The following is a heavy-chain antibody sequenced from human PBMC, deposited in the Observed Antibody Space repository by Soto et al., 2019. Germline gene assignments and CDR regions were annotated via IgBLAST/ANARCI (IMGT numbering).Heavy chain of an antibody. CDR2: INHSGST. CDR3: ARRVDTIFGVVIMRWFDP. D-gene: IGHD3-3*01. J-gene: IGHJ5*02. Sequence: PSGTLALTCAVCGGSVRTYFWSGIRQTPGKGLEWIGKINHSGSTNYNPSLKSRATISVDTSKNQFSLKLSSVTAADTAVYYCARRVDTIFGVVIMRWFDPWGQGTLVTVSS. CDR1: GGSVRTYF. V-gene: IGHV4-34*01.